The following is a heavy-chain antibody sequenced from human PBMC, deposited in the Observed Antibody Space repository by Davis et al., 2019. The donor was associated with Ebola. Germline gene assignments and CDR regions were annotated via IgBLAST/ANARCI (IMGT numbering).Heavy chain of an antibody. V-gene: IGHV4-39*01. Sequence: SETLSLTCTVSGGSISSSSYYWGWIRQPPGKGLGWIGSIYYSGSTYYNPSLKSRVTISVDTSKNQFSLKLSSVTAADTAVYYCAGKGGSYADYWGQGTLVTVSS. J-gene: IGHJ4*02. CDR2: IYYSGST. CDR3: AGKGGSYADY. CDR1: GGSISSSSYY. D-gene: IGHD1-26*01.